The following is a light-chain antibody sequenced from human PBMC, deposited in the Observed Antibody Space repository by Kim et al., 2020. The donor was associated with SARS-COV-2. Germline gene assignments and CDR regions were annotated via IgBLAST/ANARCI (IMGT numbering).Light chain of an antibody. Sequence: DVQMTQSPSSLSTSVGDTVTITCQASRDITNFLSWCQQKTGNAPKLLINGASNLETGVPSRFSGSGSGTDFTLTISRLQPEDIATYYCQQYVKPARTFGQGTRREIK. J-gene: IGKJ5*01. CDR3: QQYVKPART. CDR2: GAS. CDR1: RDITNF. V-gene: IGKV1-33*01.